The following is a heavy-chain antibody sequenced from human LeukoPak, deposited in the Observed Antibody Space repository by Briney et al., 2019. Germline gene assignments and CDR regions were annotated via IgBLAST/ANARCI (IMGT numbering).Heavy chain of an antibody. CDR2: INTNTGNP. Sequence: ASVKVSCKASGYTFTSYAMNWVRQAPGQGLEWMGWINTNTGNPTYAQGFTGRFVFSLDTSVSTAYLQISSLKAEDTAVYYCARRQQLVPYYYYYGMDGWGQGTTVTVSS. D-gene: IGHD6-6*01. J-gene: IGHJ6*02. V-gene: IGHV7-4-1*02. CDR1: GYTFTSYA. CDR3: ARRQQLVPYYYYYGMDG.